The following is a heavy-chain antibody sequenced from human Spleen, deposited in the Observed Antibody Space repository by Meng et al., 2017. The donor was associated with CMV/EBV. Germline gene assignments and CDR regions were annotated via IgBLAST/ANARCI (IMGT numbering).Heavy chain of an antibody. Sequence: AAGNTLTSYDMHGVRQAWGQALEWMGIIKPSGGSRSYAQKSKGRVTMTRETSTSTVYMELSSLRSEDTAVYYCARSGVVVVTATHWGQGTLVTVSS. J-gene: IGHJ4*02. CDR2: IKPSGGSR. V-gene: IGHV1-46*01. D-gene: IGHD2-15*01. CDR3: ARSGVVVVTATH. CDR1: GNTLTSYD.